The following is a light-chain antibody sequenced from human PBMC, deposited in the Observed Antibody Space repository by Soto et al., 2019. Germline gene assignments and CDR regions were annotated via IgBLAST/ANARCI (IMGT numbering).Light chain of an antibody. CDR1: SSDVGGYNY. CDR3: SSYTSSSILYV. CDR2: DVS. V-gene: IGLV2-14*01. J-gene: IGLJ1*01. Sequence: QSALTQPASVSGSPGQSITISCTGTSSDVGGYNYVSWYQQHPGKAPKLMIYDVSNRPSGVSNHVSGSKSGNTASLTISGLQAEDEADYYCSSYTSSSILYVFGTGTKVTVL.